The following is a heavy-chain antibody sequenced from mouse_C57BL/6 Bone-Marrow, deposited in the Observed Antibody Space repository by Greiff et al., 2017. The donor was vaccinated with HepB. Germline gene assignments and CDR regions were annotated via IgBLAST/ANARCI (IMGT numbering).Heavy chain of an antibody. J-gene: IGHJ4*01. CDR1: GFTFNTYA. D-gene: IGHD2-2*01. CDR2: IRSKSSTYAT. CDR3: VRDRWLHAMDY. Sequence: EVMLVESGGGLVQPKGSLKLSCAASGFTFNTYAMHWVRQAPGKGLEWVARIRSKSSTYATYYADSVKDRFTISRDDSQSMLYLQMNNLKTEDTARYYCVRDRWLHAMDYWGQGTSVTVSS. V-gene: IGHV10-3*01.